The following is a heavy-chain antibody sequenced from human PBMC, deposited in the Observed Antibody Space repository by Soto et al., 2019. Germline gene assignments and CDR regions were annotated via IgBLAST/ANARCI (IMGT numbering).Heavy chain of an antibody. D-gene: IGHD3-10*01. V-gene: IGHV3-23*01. Sequence: EVQLLQSGGDSVQPGGSLRLSCAASGFIFSSYAMSWVRQDPGKGLGWLSTVDRTGSATYYADSVKGRFTISRDNSKNTLFLQMNRLTAEDTAVYYCAKIGDPTYGNWYFDLWGRGTLITVSS. CDR1: GFIFSSYA. CDR2: VDRTGSAT. J-gene: IGHJ2*01. CDR3: AKIGDPTYGNWYFDL.